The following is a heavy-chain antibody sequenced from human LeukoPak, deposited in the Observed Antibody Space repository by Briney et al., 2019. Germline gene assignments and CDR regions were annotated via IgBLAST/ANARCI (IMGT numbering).Heavy chain of an antibody. Sequence: SETLSLTCTVSGGSFSAYYWSWIRQPPGKGLEWIGEINHSGSASYNPSLKSRVTISVDTSKTQFSLNLSSVTAAGTAVYYCARQETMVRGVRTRNWFDPWGQGTLVTVSS. D-gene: IGHD3-10*01. CDR2: INHSGSA. J-gene: IGHJ5*02. V-gene: IGHV4-34*01. CDR3: ARQETMVRGVRTRNWFDP. CDR1: GGSFSAYY.